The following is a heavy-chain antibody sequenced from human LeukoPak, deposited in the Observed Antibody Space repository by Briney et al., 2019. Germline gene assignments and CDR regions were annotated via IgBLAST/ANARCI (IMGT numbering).Heavy chain of an antibody. CDR2: INPNSGGT. D-gene: IGHD2-21*01. Sequence: GASVKVSCEASGYTFTGYYMHWVRQAPGQGLEWMGWINPNSGGTNYAQKFQGRVTMTRDTSISTAYMELSRLRSDDTAVYYCARDGPPYCGGDCYSYWGQGTLVTVSS. V-gene: IGHV1-2*02. J-gene: IGHJ4*02. CDR3: ARDGPPYCGGDCYSY. CDR1: GYTFTGYY.